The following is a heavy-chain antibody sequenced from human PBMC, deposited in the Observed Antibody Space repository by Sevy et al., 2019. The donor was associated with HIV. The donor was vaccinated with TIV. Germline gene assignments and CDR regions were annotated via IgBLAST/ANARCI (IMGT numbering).Heavy chain of an antibody. CDR3: ARSPWVYGDYVLPFDY. Sequence: SETLSLTCTVSGGSISSYYWSWIRQPAGKGLEWIGRIYTSGSTNYNPSLKSRVTMSVDTSKNQFSLKLSSVTAADTAVYYCARSPWVYGDYVLPFDYWGQGTLVTVSS. J-gene: IGHJ4*02. CDR2: IYTSGST. V-gene: IGHV4-4*07. D-gene: IGHD4-17*01. CDR1: GGSISSYY.